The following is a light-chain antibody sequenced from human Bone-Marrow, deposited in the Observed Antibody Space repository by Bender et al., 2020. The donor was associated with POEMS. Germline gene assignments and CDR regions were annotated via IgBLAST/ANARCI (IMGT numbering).Light chain of an antibody. CDR1: SSDIGGYNY. CDR2: EVT. Sequence: QSALTQPASVSGSPGQSITISCTGTSSDIGGYNYVSWYQQHPGKAPKLMIYEVTKRPSGVPDRFSGSKSGNMASLTVSGLQADDEADYYCSSYAGRNNLVFGGGTKLTVL. CDR3: SSYAGRNNLV. V-gene: IGLV2-8*01. J-gene: IGLJ2*01.